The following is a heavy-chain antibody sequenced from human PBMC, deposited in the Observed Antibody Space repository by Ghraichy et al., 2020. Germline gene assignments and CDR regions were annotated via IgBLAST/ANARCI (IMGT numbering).Heavy chain of an antibody. CDR2: ISGSGGST. V-gene: IGHV3-23*01. D-gene: IGHD1-26*01. CDR3: AKHSGSRAFDI. Sequence: GESLNISCAASGFTFSSYAMSWVRQAPGKGLEWVSAISGSGGSTYYADSVKGRFTISRDNSKNTLYLQMNSLRAEDTAVYYCAKHSGSRAFDIWGQGTMVTVSS. J-gene: IGHJ3*02. CDR1: GFTFSSYA.